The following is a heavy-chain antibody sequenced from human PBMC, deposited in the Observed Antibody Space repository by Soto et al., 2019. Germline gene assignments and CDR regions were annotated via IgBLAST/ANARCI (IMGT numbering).Heavy chain of an antibody. J-gene: IGHJ5*02. CDR3: ARAGDYTDYFRFDP. Sequence: QVQMQESGPGLVKPSQTLSLTCSVSGGSITSGGYYWTWIRQHPEKGLEWIGYIYYTGSPNYNPSLRSRVTISRDTSKNQFSLRLSSVTAADTAVYYCARAGDYTDYFRFDPWGQGTLVTVSS. CDR1: GGSITSGGYY. D-gene: IGHD4-17*01. V-gene: IGHV4-31*03. CDR2: IYYTGSP.